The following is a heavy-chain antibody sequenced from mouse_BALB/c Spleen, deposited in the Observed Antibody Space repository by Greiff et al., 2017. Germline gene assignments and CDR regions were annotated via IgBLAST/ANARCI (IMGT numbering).Heavy chain of an antibody. CDR1: GYSFTDYI. Sequence: VQLQQTGPELVKPGASVKISCKASGYSFTDYIMLWVKQSHGKSLEWIGNINPYYGSTSYNLKFKGKATLTVDKSSSTAYMQLNSLTSEDSAVYYCARQIYDGYYDAMDYWGQGTSVTVSS. V-gene: IGHV1-39*01. J-gene: IGHJ4*01. CDR3: ARQIYDGYYDAMDY. D-gene: IGHD2-3*01. CDR2: INPYYGST.